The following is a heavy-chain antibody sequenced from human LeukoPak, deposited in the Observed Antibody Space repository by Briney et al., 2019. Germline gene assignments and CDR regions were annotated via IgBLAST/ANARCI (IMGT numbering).Heavy chain of an antibody. CDR2: IKQDGSEK. CDR1: GFTFSSYW. J-gene: IGHJ6*02. V-gene: IGHV3-7*01. Sequence: GGSLRLSCTASGFTFSSYWMSWVRQAPGKGLEWVANIKQDGSEKYYVDSVKGRFTISRDNAKNSLYLQMNSLRAEDTAVYYCARGVSSSWYVYYYYYGMDVWGQGTTVTVSS. D-gene: IGHD6-13*01. CDR3: ARGVSSSWYVYYYYYGMDV.